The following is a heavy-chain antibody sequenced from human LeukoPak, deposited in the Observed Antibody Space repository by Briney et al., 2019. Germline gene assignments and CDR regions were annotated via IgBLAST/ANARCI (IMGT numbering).Heavy chain of an antibody. CDR1: GFTFSRYY. CDR3: ARGGYNYYTFDY. J-gene: IGHJ4*02. V-gene: IGHV3-74*01. D-gene: IGHD5-24*01. CDR2: LNGYGDYT. Sequence: PGGSLRLSCEVSGFTFSRYYMYWVRQVPGKGLVWVSRLNGYGDYTDYEDSVKGRFTISRDNAKNSLYLQMNSLRAEDTAVYYCARGGYNYYTFDYWGQGTLVTVSS.